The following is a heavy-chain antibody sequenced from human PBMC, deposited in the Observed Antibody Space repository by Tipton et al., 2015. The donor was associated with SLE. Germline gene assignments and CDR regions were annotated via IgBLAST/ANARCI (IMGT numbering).Heavy chain of an antibody. CDR3: ARSGALDWYFDL. CDR2: IYYSGST. Sequence: TLSLTCTVSGGSISSSSYYWGWIRQPPGKGLEWIGGIYYSGSTYYNPSLKSRVTISVDTSKNQFSLKLSSVTAADTAVYYCARSGALDWYFDLWGRGTLVTVSS. D-gene: IGHD3-10*01. V-gene: IGHV4-39*01. CDR1: GGSISSSSYY. J-gene: IGHJ2*01.